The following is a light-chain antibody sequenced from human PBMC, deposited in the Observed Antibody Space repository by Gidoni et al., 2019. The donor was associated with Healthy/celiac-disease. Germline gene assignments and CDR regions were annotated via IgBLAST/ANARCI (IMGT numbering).Light chain of an antibody. V-gene: IGKV3-11*01. Sequence: ERVLTQSPATLSLSPGESATLSCRASQSVSSYLAWYQQKPGQAPRLLIYDASNRATGIPARFSGSGSGTAFTLTISSLEPGDFAVYYCQQRSNWPLTFGGGTKVEIK. J-gene: IGKJ4*01. CDR2: DAS. CDR3: QQRSNWPLT. CDR1: QSVSSY.